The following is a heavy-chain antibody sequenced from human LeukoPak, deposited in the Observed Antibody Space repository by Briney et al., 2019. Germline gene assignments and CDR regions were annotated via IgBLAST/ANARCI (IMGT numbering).Heavy chain of an antibody. V-gene: IGHV1-8*01. D-gene: IGHD6-19*01. Sequence: ASVKVSCKASGYTFTSYDINWVRQATGQGLEWMGWMNPNSGNTGYAQKFQGRVTMTRNTSISTAYMELSSLRSEDTAVYYCARGRQWLVQDHNWFDPWGQGTLVTVSS. CDR1: GYTFTSYD. J-gene: IGHJ5*02. CDR3: ARGRQWLVQDHNWFDP. CDR2: MNPNSGNT.